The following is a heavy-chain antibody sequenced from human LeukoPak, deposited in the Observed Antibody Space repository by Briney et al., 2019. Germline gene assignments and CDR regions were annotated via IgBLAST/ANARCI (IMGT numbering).Heavy chain of an antibody. Sequence: SETLSLTCTVSGGSISSGDYYWSWIRQPPGKGLEWIGYIYYSGSTYYNPSLKSRVTISVDTSKNQFSLKLSSVTAADTAVYYCARVVVVAVGDYFDYWGQGTLVTVSS. CDR3: ARVVVVAVGDYFDY. D-gene: IGHD3-22*01. CDR2: IYYSGST. V-gene: IGHV4-30-4*01. CDR1: GGSISSGDYY. J-gene: IGHJ4*02.